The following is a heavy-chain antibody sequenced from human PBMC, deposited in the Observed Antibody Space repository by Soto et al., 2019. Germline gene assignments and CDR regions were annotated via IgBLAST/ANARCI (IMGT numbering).Heavy chain of an antibody. V-gene: IGHV1-46*01. CDR1: GNTFSNYY. CDR2: INPSGGHT. CDR3: ARERPYYYGSGSWNWFDP. D-gene: IGHD3-10*01. J-gene: IGHJ5*02. Sequence: ASVKVSCKASGNTFSNYYIHWVRQAPGQGLEWMGTINPSGGHTTYAQKFLGRVTMTRDSSTSTLYMELTSLRSEDTAVYYCARERPYYYGSGSWNWFDPWGQGTLVTVSS.